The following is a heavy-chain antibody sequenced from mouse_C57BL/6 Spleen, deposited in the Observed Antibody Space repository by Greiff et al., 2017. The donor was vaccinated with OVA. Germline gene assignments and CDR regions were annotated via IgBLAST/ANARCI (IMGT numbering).Heavy chain of an antibody. Sequence: QVQLKESGAELVRPGASVTLSCKASGYTFTDYEMHWVKQTPVHGLEWIGAIDPETGGTAYNQKFKGKAILTADKSSSTAYMELRSLTSEDSAVYYCTRGGTTVVANYAMDYWGQGTSVTVSS. J-gene: IGHJ4*01. D-gene: IGHD1-1*01. CDR3: TRGGTTVVANYAMDY. CDR1: GYTFTDYE. CDR2: IDPETGGT. V-gene: IGHV1-15*01.